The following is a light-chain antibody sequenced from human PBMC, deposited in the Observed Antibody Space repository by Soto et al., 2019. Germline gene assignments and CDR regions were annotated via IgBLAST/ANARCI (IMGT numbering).Light chain of an antibody. J-gene: IGKJ1*01. CDR2: GAS. CDR3: QQYNNWPWT. CDR1: QSISDT. V-gene: IGKV3-15*01. Sequence: ETVLTQSPGTLSLSPGDRATLSCRASQSISDTLAWYQQKPGQAPRLLIHGASTRATGFPGRFSGSGSGTDFTLTISSLQSEDFAVYYCQQYNNWPWTFGQGTKVDIK.